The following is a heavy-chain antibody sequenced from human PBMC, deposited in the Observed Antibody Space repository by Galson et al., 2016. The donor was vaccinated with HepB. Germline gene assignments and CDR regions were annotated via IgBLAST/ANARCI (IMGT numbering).Heavy chain of an antibody. V-gene: IGHV3-13*01. CDR2: IGTAGDT. CDR1: GFTFSRYD. J-gene: IGHJ4*02. D-gene: IGHD5-18*01. Sequence: SLRLSYAASGFTFSRYDMHWVRHVTGKGLEWVSAIGTAGDTYYPGSVKGRFTISRDDSKNTLYLQMNSLRAEDTAVYYCAKDIRSHGLFGRFDYWGQGTLVTVSS. CDR3: AKDIRSHGLFGRFDY.